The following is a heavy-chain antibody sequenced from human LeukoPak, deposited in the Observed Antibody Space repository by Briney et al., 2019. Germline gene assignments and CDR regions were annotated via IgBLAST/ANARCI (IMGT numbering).Heavy chain of an antibody. CDR3: ARSPAEASSGYWVDY. CDR1: GYTFTGYY. Sequence: GASVKISCKASGYTFTGYYMHWVRQAPGQGLEWMGWINPNSGGTNYAQKFQGRVTMTRDTSISTAYMELSRLRSDDTAVYYCARSPAEASSGYWVDYWGQGTLVTVSS. D-gene: IGHD3-22*01. V-gene: IGHV1-2*02. J-gene: IGHJ4*02. CDR2: INPNSGGT.